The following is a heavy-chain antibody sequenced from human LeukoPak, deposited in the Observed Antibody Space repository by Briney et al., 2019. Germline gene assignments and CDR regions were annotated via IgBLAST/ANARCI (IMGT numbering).Heavy chain of an antibody. J-gene: IGHJ4*02. CDR3: AKDPYSSGSSGY. Sequence: GGSLRLSCAASGFTFSSYAMSWVRQAPGKGLEWVSATSGSGGSTYYADSVKGRFTISRDNSKNTLYLQMNSLRAEDTAVYYCAKDPYSSGSSGYWGQGTLVTVSS. CDR2: TSGSGGST. D-gene: IGHD6-19*01. V-gene: IGHV3-23*01. CDR1: GFTFSSYA.